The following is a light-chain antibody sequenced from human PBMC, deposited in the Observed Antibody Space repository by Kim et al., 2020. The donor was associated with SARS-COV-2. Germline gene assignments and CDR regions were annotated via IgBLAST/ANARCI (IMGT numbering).Light chain of an antibody. Sequence: GQSGTISCTGTSSDVGGSNSVSWYQQRPGKAPELIISDVNTRPSGVPDRFSVSKSGNTASLTISGLQPEDEADYYCFSYAGNYIYVFGTATKVTVL. CDR2: DVN. CDR3: FSYAGNYIYV. J-gene: IGLJ1*01. CDR1: SSDVGGSNS. V-gene: IGLV2-11*03.